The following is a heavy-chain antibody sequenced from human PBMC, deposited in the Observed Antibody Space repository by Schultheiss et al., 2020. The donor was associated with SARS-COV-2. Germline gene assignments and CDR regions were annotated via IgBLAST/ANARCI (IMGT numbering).Heavy chain of an antibody. CDR3: ARHGSAAIRQGWFDP. CDR2: IYHSGST. V-gene: IGHV4-38-2*01. Sequence: SETLSLTCAVSGYSISSGYYWGWIRQPPGKGLEWIGSIYHSGSTYYNPSLKSRVTISVDTSKNHFSLKLSSVTAADTAVYYCARHGSAAIRQGWFDPWGQGTLGTGSS. J-gene: IGHJ5*02. D-gene: IGHD2-2*01. CDR1: GYSISSGYY.